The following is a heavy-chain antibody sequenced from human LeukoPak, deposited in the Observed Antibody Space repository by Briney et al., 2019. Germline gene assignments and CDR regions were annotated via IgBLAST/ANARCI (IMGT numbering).Heavy chain of an antibody. J-gene: IGHJ4*02. CDR1: GYTFTSYD. CDR2: MNPNSGNT. D-gene: IGHD5-24*01. Sequence: ASVKVSCKASGYTFTSYDINWVRQATGQGLEWMGWMNPNSGNTGYAQKFQGRVIMTRNTSISTAYMELSSLRSEDTAVYYCARGLRWRWLQSYFDYWGQGTLVTVSS. V-gene: IGHV1-8*01. CDR3: ARGLRWRWLQSYFDY.